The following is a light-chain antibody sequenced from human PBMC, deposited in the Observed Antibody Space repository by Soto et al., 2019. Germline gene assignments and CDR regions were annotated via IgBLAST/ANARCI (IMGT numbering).Light chain of an antibody. CDR1: QSVSSY. CDR2: DAS. CDR3: QQRSNWPRT. V-gene: IGKV3-11*01. J-gene: IGKJ1*01. Sequence: EIVLTQSPATLSLSPGERATLSCRASQSVSSYLAWYQQRPGQPPRLLIYDASNRASGIPTRFSGSGSGADFTLTISSLEPEDFAVYYCQQRSNWPRTFGQGTKVEI.